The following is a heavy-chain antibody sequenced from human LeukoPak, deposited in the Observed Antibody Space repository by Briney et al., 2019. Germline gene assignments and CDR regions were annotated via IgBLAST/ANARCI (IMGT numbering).Heavy chain of an antibody. V-gene: IGHV3-53*01. D-gene: IGHD6-13*01. CDR1: GFTVSSNY. Sequence: PGGSLRLSCAASGFTVSSNYMGWVRQVPGKGLEWVSVIYSDGTTYYADSLKGRFTISRDNSKNTLYLQMNSLRVEDTAVYFCAKEGGIAAASDYWGQGTLVTVSS. CDR3: AKEGGIAAASDY. CDR2: IYSDGTT. J-gene: IGHJ4*02.